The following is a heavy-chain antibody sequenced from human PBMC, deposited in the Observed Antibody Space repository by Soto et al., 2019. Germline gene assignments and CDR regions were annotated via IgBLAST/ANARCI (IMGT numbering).Heavy chain of an antibody. V-gene: IGHV1-2*02. CDR1: GYTFTGYY. Sequence: ASVKVSCTASGYTFTGYYMHWVRQAPGQGLEWMGWINPNSGGTNYAQKFQGRVTMTRDTSISTAYMELSRLRSDDTAVYYCARGTEGLDAFDIWGQGTMVTVSS. J-gene: IGHJ3*02. D-gene: IGHD1-1*01. CDR2: INPNSGGT. CDR3: ARGTEGLDAFDI.